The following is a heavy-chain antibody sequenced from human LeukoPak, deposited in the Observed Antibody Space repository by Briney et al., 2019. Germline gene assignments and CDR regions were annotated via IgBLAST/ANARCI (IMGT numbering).Heavy chain of an antibody. CDR3: ASYGSGSYYNDGADYDY. CDR1: GFTFSSYS. V-gene: IGHV3-21*01. D-gene: IGHD3-10*01. Sequence: GGSLRLSCAASGFTFSSYSMNWVRQAPGKGLEWVSSISSSSSYIYYADSVKGRFTISRDNAKNSLYLQMNSLRAEDTAVYYCASYGSGSYYNDGADYDYWGQGTLVTVSS. CDR2: ISSSSSYI. J-gene: IGHJ4*02.